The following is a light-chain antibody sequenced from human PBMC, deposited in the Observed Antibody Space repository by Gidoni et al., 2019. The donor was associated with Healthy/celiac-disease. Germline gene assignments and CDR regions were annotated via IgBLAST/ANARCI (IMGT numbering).Light chain of an antibody. V-gene: IGLV3-25*03. CDR1: ALPNQY. CDR3: QSADSSGTYVV. J-gene: IGLJ2*01. Sequence: SYELTQPPSVSVSPGHTARITCSGDALPNQYAYWYQQKPGHAPVLVIYNDSARPSGIPERFSGYSSGTTVTLTISGVQAEDEADYYCQSADSSGTYVVFGGGTKLTVL. CDR2: NDS.